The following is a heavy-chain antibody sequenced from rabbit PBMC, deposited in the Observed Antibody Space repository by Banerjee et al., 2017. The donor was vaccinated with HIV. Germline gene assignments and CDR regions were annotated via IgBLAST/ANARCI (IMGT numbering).Heavy chain of an antibody. J-gene: IGHJ6*01. CDR1: GFDFSNYNF. CDR3: ARDTGSSFSTYGMDL. CDR2: IYNGDGST. V-gene: IGHV1S47*01. D-gene: IGHD8-1*01. Sequence: QEQLEESGGDLVQPGASLTLTCTASGFDFSNYNFMCWVRQAPGKRPEWIACIYNGDGSTYYASWVNGRFTISRSTSLNTVTLQMTSLTAADTATYFCARDTGSSFSTYGMDLWGSGTLVTVS.